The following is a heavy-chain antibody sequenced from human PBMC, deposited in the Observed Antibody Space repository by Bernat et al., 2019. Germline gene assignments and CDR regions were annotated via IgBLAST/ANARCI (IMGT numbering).Heavy chain of an antibody. CDR1: GFTFSNYA. CDR3: ARADRVPHDAFDI. D-gene: IGHD6-6*01. Sequence: EVQLLESGGGLVQSGGPLKISCGASGFTFSNYAMSWVRQAPGKGLEWVSGISGTGVLTYYTDSVKGRFTISRDNSKDTLYLQMYGLRAKDTAVYYCARADRVPHDAFDIWGQGTMVTVSS. V-gene: IGHV3-23*01. CDR2: ISGTGVLT. J-gene: IGHJ3*02.